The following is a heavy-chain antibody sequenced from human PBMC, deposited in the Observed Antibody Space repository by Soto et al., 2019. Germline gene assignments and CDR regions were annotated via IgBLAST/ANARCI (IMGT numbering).Heavy chain of an antibody. V-gene: IGHV3-15*07. CDR3: TTCSTTTHDYYGMDV. J-gene: IGHJ6*02. CDR1: GFTFSNAW. Sequence: VGSLRLSCAASGFTFSNAWMNWVRQAPGKGLEWVGRIKSKTDGGTTDYAAPVKGRFTISRDDSKNTLYLQMNSLKTEDTAVYYCTTCSTTTHDYYGMDVWGQGTTVTDS. CDR2: IKSKTDGGTT. D-gene: IGHD2-2*01.